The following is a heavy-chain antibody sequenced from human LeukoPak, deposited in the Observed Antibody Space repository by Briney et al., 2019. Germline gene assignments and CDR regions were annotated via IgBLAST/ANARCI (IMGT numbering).Heavy chain of an antibody. CDR1: GFTFSSYS. J-gene: IGHJ6*03. CDR3: ARDSVLNYYYMDV. CDR2: IYSGGST. Sequence: GGSLRLSCAASGFTFSSYSMNWVRQAPGKGLEWVSVIYSGGSTYYADSVKGRFTISRDNSKNTLYLQMNSLRAEDTAVYYCARDSVLNYYYMDVWGKGTTVTVSS. V-gene: IGHV3-53*01.